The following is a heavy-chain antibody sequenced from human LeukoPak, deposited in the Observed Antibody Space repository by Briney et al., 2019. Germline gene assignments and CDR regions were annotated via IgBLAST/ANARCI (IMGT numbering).Heavy chain of an antibody. CDR2: INPDGTTT. CDR3: ARTDYYDGTGYYYRY. V-gene: IGHV3-74*01. J-gene: IGHJ4*02. Sequence: HSGGSLRLSCAASGFSSRSYWMHWVRQVPGRGLVWVSRINPDGTTTTYADSVRGRFTISRDNAKNTVYLQMNSLRADDTAVYYCARTDYYDGTGYYYRYWGQGTLVTVSS. CDR1: GFSSRSYW. D-gene: IGHD3-22*01.